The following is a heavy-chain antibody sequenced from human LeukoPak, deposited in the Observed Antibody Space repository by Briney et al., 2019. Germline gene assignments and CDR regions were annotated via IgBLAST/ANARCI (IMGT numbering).Heavy chain of an antibody. CDR2: IYYSGST. J-gene: IGHJ3*02. CDR3: ARGRWGTFLAMVRGIPIAFDI. D-gene: IGHD3-10*01. CDR1: GGSISSYY. V-gene: IGHV4-59*01. Sequence: SETLSLTCTVSGGSISSYYWSWIRQPPGKGLEWIGYIYYSGSTNYNPSLKSRVTISVDTSKNQFSLKLSSVTAADTAVYYCARGRWGTFLAMVRGIPIAFDIWGQGTMVTVSS.